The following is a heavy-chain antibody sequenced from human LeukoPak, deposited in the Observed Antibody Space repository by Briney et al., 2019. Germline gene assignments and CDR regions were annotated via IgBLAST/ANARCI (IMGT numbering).Heavy chain of an antibody. Sequence: PGGSLRLSCAASGFTFSSYSMNWVRQAPGKGLEWVSSISSSSSYIYYADSVKGRFTISRDNAKNSLNLQMNSLRAEDTAVYYCARDKRYYYDSSGYYYGWGQGTLVTVSS. CDR3: ARDKRYYYDSSGYYYG. CDR2: ISSSSSYI. J-gene: IGHJ4*02. D-gene: IGHD3-22*01. CDR1: GFTFSSYS. V-gene: IGHV3-21*01.